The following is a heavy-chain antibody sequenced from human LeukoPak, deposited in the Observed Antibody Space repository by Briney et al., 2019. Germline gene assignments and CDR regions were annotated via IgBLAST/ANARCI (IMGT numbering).Heavy chain of an antibody. D-gene: IGHD5-12*01. CDR3: AKKRYSGSDFRWSYYYYMDV. CDR2: IRYDGNDQ. Sequence: GGSLRLSCAASGFAFSTHGMHWVRQAPGKGLEWVAFIRYDGNDQDYADSVKGRFTISRDNSKNTLYLQMINPRPEDAAVYYCAKKRYSGSDFRWSYYYYMDVWGQGTTVTVSS. V-gene: IGHV3-30*02. J-gene: IGHJ6*03. CDR1: GFAFSTHG.